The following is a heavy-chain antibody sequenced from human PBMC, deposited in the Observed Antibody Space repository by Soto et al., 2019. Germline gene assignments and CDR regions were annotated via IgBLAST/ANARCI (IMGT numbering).Heavy chain of an antibody. CDR1: GFTFSSYA. V-gene: IGHV3-23*01. J-gene: IGHJ6*01. CDR3: AKGIIAAAGAPRRGYYGMDV. CDR2: ISGSGGST. D-gene: IGHD6-13*01. Sequence: GGSLRLSCAASGFTFSSYAMSWVRQAPGKGLEWVSAISGSGGSTYYADSVKGRFTISRDNSKNTLYLQMNSLRAEDTVVYYCAKGIIAAAGAPRRGYYGMDVWGQGPTVTVS.